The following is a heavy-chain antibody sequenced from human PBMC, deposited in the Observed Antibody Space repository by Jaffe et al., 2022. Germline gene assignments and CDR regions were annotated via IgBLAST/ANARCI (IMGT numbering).Heavy chain of an antibody. J-gene: IGHJ6*03. CDR3: TRESEESYYYYYYMDV. Sequence: EVQLVESGGGLVQPGRSLRLSCTASGFTFGDYAMSWVRQAPGKGLEWVGFIRSKAYGGTTEYAASVKGRFTISRDDSKSIAYLQMNSLKTEDTAVYYCTRESEESYYYYYYMDVWGKGTTVTVSS. V-gene: IGHV3-49*04. CDR1: GFTFGDYA. CDR2: IRSKAYGGTT.